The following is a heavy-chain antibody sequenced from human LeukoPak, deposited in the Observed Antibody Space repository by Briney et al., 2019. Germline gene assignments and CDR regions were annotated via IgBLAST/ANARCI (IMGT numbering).Heavy chain of an antibody. CDR1: GGSFSGYY. D-gene: IGHD4-17*01. Sequence: SETLSLTCAVYGGSFSGYYWGWIRQPPGKGLEWIGSIHYSGSTYYNPSLKSRVTISVDTSKNQFSLKLSSVTAADAAVYYCARRGSPMTTVTTGYDYWGQGTLVTVSS. CDR3: ARRGSPMTTVTTGYDY. CDR2: IHYSGST. V-gene: IGHV4-34*01. J-gene: IGHJ4*02.